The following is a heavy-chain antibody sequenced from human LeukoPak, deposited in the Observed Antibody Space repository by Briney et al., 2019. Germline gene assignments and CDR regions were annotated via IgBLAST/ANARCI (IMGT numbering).Heavy chain of an antibody. J-gene: IGHJ2*01. CDR2: ISSSSSYI. CDR3: ARQGPYYDGWYFDL. D-gene: IGHD3-22*01. Sequence: SGGSLRLSCAASGFTFSSYAMSWVRQAPGKGLEWVSSISSSSSYIYYADSVKGRFTISRDNAKNSLYLQMNSLRAEDTAVYYCARQGPYYDGWYFDLWGRGTLVTVSS. CDR1: GFTFSSYA. V-gene: IGHV3-21*01.